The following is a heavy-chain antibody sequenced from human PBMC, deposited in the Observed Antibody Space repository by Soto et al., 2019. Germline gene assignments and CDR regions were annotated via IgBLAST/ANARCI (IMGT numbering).Heavy chain of an antibody. CDR1: GFSFRSYA. CDR2: ISAGGDGT. CDR3: ADGGRYPYY. V-gene: IGHV3-23*01. D-gene: IGHD1-26*01. Sequence: EGQLLESGGDLVQPGGSLRLSCAASGFSFRSYAMVWVRQAPGKGLNWVSSISAGGDGTYYADSVKGRFTISRDNSKNTMYLQMTSLRADDTAVYYCADGGRYPYYWGPGTLVIVSS. J-gene: IGHJ4*02.